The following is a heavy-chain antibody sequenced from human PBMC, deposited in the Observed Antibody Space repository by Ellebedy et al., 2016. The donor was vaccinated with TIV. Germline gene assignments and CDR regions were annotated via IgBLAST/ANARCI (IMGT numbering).Heavy chain of an antibody. J-gene: IGHJ3*02. Sequence: SETLSLTCTVSGDSITSYYWSWIRQPAGKGLEWIGRFYPGGSTNYNPSLTSRVTMSADTSNNHFSLKVVSVTAADTAVYYCARDRHDSSGYYWDTFDIWGQGTKVTVSS. CDR1: GDSITSYY. CDR3: ARDRHDSSGYYWDTFDI. V-gene: IGHV4-4*07. D-gene: IGHD3-22*01. CDR2: FYPGGST.